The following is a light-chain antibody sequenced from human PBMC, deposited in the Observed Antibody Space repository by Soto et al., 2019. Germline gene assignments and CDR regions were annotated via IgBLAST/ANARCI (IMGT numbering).Light chain of an antibody. CDR2: EVS. CDR3: SSYSSGSTLGV. CDR1: SSDIGTYKY. J-gene: IGLJ6*01. Sequence: QSALTQPASVSGSPGQSVTIACTGTSSDIGTYKYVSWYQHHPDKVPQLLIYEVSNRPSGISSRFSASKSGNTASLTISGLQAEDEADYYCSSYSSGSTLGVFGTGTKVTVL. V-gene: IGLV2-14*01.